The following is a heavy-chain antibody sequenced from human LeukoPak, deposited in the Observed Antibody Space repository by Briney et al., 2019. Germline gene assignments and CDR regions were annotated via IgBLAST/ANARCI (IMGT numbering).Heavy chain of an antibody. CDR3: ARSFIVVVPAANYYYYGMDV. CDR2: IIPIFGTA. CDR1: GGTFSSYA. Sequence: EASVKVSCKASGGTFSSYAISWVRQAPGQGLEWMGGIIPIFGTANYAQKFQGRVTITADESTSTAYMELSSLRSEDTAVYYCARSFIVVVPAANYYYYGMDVWGQGTTVTVSS. J-gene: IGHJ6*02. D-gene: IGHD2-2*01. V-gene: IGHV1-69*13.